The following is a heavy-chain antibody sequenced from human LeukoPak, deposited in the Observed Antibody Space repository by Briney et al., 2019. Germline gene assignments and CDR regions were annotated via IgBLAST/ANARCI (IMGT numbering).Heavy chain of an antibody. Sequence: SETLSLTCAVYGGSFSGYYWSWIRQPPGKGLEWIGEINHSGSTNYNPPLKSRVTISVDTSKNQFSLKLSSVTAADTAVYYCGRGPNTAMEFDYWGQGTLVTVSS. CDR2: INHSGST. CDR3: GRGPNTAMEFDY. D-gene: IGHD5-18*01. V-gene: IGHV4-34*01. CDR1: GGSFSGYY. J-gene: IGHJ4*02.